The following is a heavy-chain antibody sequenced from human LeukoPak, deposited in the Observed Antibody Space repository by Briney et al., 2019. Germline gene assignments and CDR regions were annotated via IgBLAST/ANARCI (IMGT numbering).Heavy chain of an antibody. V-gene: IGHV3-53*01. Sequence: GGSLRLSCAASGFTVSCNYMRWVRQAPGKGLEWVSVIYSGGSTYYADSVKGRFTISRDNSKNTLYLQMNIRRAEDTAVYYCARDENGDYVFDYWGQGTLVTVSS. J-gene: IGHJ4*02. CDR2: IYSGGST. D-gene: IGHD4-17*01. CDR3: ARDENGDYVFDY. CDR1: GFTVSCNY.